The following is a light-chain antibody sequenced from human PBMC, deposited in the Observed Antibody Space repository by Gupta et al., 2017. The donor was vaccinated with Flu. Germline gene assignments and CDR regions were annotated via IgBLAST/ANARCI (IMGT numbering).Light chain of an antibody. V-gene: IGKV3-20*01. CDR3: QQYRHAHQGYFI. CDR1: QTVHSSF. CDR2: STS. J-gene: IGKJ3*01. Sequence: EIVLTQSPDTLSLSPGERSTLSCRANQTVHSSFLAWYQKKPGQAPRRLIYSTSRGAKGSAGRVSGSGDGEDCALTISILEPEECAVYYCQQYRHAHQGYFIFGHGTKVYVK.